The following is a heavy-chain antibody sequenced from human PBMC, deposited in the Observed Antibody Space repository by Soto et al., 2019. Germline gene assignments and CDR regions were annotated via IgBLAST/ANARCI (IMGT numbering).Heavy chain of an antibody. J-gene: IGHJ2*01. CDR3: ARVSSGRYRPDSYFDR. D-gene: IGHD1-26*01. V-gene: IGHV1-18*04. CDR2: ISAFNRNT. Sequence: QGQRVQSGAEGKKPGASVKVSCKAPGYTFTSYGISWGRQAPGQGRERLGWISAFNRNTNYAQKLQGRVTMTTDTSTSTAYMELGSLRSDDTAVYYCARVSSGRYRPDSYFDRWGRGTLVTVSS. CDR1: GYTFTSYG.